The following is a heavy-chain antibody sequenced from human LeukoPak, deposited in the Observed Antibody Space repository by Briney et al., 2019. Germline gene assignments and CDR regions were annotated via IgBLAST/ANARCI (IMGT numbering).Heavy chain of an antibody. V-gene: IGHV4-38-2*02. J-gene: IGHJ4*02. CDR1: GYSISSGYY. D-gene: IGHD5-24*01. Sequence: SETLSLTCTVSGYSISSGYYWGCIRQPPGKGLEWIGSIYHSGSTYYNPSLKSRVTISVDTSKNQFSLKLSSVTAADTTVYYCARDGYNPGGFDYWGQGTLVTVSS. CDR3: ARDGYNPGGFDY. CDR2: IYHSGST.